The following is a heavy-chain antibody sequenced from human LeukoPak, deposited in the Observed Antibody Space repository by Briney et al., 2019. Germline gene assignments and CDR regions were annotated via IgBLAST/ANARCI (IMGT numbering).Heavy chain of an antibody. Sequence: GGSLRLSCAASGFTFSTYSMNWVHQAPGKGLEWVSYISSSGNTIYYADSVKGRFTISRDNAKNSLYLQINSLRAEDAAVYYCARDENNSGTYYDAFDIWGQGTMVTVSS. CDR3: ARDENNSGTYYDAFDI. V-gene: IGHV3-48*01. CDR2: ISSSGNTI. D-gene: IGHD1-26*01. CDR1: GFTFSTYS. J-gene: IGHJ3*02.